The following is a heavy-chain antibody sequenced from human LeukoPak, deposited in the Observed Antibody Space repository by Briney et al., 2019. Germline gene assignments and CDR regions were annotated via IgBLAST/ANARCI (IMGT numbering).Heavy chain of an antibody. Sequence: GGSLRLSCEASGFTFSSYGMHWVRQAPGKGLEWVAFIQNDGSQKYYAESVKGRFTISRDNSKNTLYLQMNSLRAEDTAVYYCAKVGLYCGGDCYPYYLDYWGQGTLVTVSS. CDR2: IQNDGSQK. V-gene: IGHV3-30*02. D-gene: IGHD2-21*02. CDR1: GFTFSSYG. CDR3: AKVGLYCGGDCYPYYLDY. J-gene: IGHJ4*02.